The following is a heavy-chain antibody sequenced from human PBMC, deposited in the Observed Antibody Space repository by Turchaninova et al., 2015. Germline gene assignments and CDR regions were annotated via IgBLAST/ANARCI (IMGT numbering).Heavy chain of an antibody. V-gene: IGHV4-38-2*01. J-gene: IGHJ4*02. CDR3: ARSFYSDYDFDN. CDR1: GYSISSGYY. D-gene: IGHD5-12*01. CDR2: ISHSGNT. Sequence: QVQLQESGHGLVKPSGTLALTCAVSGYSISSGYYRGWCRRPPGKGLEWIGSISHSGNTYYNPSLKSRLAVSLDTSNNRFSLKLSSVTAADTAVYYCARSFYSDYDFDNWGQGTLVTVSS.